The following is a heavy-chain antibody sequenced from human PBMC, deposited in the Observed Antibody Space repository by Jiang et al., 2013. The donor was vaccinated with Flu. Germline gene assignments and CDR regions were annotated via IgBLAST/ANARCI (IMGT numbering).Heavy chain of an antibody. CDR2: ITRSDGRT. CDR1: GFTFSNYA. Sequence: QLVESGGDLVQSGGSLRISCSASGFTFSNYAMSWLRQAPGKGLEWVSIITRSDGRTFYADSVKGRFTISRDNSKNTLYLQMDSLRAEDTAVYYCARAYLPGSGTDLWGQGTLVTVSP. V-gene: IGHV3-23*04. CDR3: ARAYLPGSGTDL. D-gene: IGHD1-26*01. J-gene: IGHJ5*02.